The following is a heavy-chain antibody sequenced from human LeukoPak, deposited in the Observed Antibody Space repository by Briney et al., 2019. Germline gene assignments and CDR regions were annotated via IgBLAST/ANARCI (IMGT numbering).Heavy chain of an antibody. D-gene: IGHD6-13*01. CDR3: ARDGQQLVSRYNWFDP. J-gene: IGHJ5*02. Sequence: SVKVSCKASGGTFSSYAISWVRQAPGQGLEWMGGIIPIFGTANYAQKFRGRVTITADESTSTAYMELSSLRSEDTAVYYCARDGQQLVSRYNWFDPWGQGTLVTVSS. CDR2: IIPIFGTA. V-gene: IGHV1-69*01. CDR1: GGTFSSYA.